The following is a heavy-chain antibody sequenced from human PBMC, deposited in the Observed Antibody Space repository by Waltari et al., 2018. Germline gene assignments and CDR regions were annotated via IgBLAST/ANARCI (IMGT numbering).Heavy chain of an antibody. CDR2: IYHSGST. J-gene: IGHJ5*02. CDR1: GYSISSGYY. Sequence: QVQLQESGPGLVKPSETLSLTCAVSGYSISSGYYWGWIRQPPGKGLEWIGSIYHSGSTYYNPSLKSRVTISVDTSKNQFSLKLGSVTAADTAVYYCARGSQENWFDPWGQGTLVTVSS. D-gene: IGHD3-10*01. V-gene: IGHV4-38-2*01. CDR3: ARGSQENWFDP.